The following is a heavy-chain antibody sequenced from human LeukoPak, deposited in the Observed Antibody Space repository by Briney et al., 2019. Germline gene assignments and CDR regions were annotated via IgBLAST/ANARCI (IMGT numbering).Heavy chain of an antibody. V-gene: IGHV3-7*04. J-gene: IGHJ4*02. D-gene: IGHD2-8*01. Sequence: GGSLRLSCAASGFTFSSYWMSWVRQAPGKGLEWVANIKQDGSEHYYVDSVKGRFTISRDNAKNSLYLQTNSLRAEDTAVYYCARDAYTNTRRYDHWGQGTLVTVSS. CDR1: GFTFSSYW. CDR2: IKQDGSEH. CDR3: ARDAYTNTRRYDH.